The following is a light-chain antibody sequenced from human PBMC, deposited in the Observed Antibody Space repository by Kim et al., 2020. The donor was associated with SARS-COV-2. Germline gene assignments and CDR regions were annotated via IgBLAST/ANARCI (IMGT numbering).Light chain of an antibody. CDR1: QSVRSN. CDR3: QQYNNWPPFT. CDR2: DAS. J-gene: IGKJ2*01. Sequence: SPGERATLSCRASQSVRSNLAWYQQTPGQAPRLLIYDASTRATGIPARFSGSGSGTEFTLIISSLQSEDFAVYYCQQYNNWPPFTFGQGTKLEI. V-gene: IGKV3-15*01.